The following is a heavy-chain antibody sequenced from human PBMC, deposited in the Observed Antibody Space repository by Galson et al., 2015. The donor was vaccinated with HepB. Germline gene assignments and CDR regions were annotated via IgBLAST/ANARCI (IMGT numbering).Heavy chain of an antibody. J-gene: IGHJ4*02. CDR1: GFTFSSYS. CDR2: ISSSSSTI. CDR3: ARVKFSGSYYWGFDY. V-gene: IGHV3-48*04. Sequence: SLRLSCAASGFTFSSYSMNWVRQAPGKGLEWVSYISSSSSTIYYADSVKGRFTISRDNAKNSLYLQMNSLRAEDTAVYYCARVKFSGSYYWGFDYWGQGTLVTVSS. D-gene: IGHD3-10*01.